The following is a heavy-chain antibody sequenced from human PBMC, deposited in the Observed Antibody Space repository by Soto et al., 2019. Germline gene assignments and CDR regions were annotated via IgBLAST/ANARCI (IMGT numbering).Heavy chain of an antibody. CDR2: IYYSGST. D-gene: IGHD3-22*01. J-gene: IGHJ5*02. CDR3: AIGQYYDSSGYYSP. Sequence: PSETLSLTCTVSGGSISSGDYYWSWIRQPPGKGLEWIGYIYYSGSTYYNPSLKSRVTISVDTSKNQFSLKLSSVTAADTAVYYCAIGQYYDSSGYYSPWGQGTLVTVSS. V-gene: IGHV4-30-4*01. CDR1: GGSISSGDYY.